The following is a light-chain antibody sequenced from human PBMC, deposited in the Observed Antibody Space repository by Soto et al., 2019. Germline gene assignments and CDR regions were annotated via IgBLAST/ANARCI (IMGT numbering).Light chain of an antibody. CDR3: TSWGI. Sequence: QSVLTQPASVSGSPGQSITISCTGTTSDIGDYNYVSWYQHLPDKVPKLIISLVSNRPSGVSNRFSGSKSGNTASLTSSGLQAEDEGDYYGTSWGIFGPGTKVTVL. CDR1: TSDIGDYNY. CDR2: LVS. J-gene: IGLJ1*01. V-gene: IGLV2-14*01.